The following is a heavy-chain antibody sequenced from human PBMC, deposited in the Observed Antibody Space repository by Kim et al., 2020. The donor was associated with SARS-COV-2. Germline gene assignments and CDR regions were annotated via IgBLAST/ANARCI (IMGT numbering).Heavy chain of an antibody. CDR3: AKGNYYDSSGYPYYFDY. CDR1: GFTFSSYG. CDR2: ISYDGSNK. J-gene: IGHJ4*02. D-gene: IGHD3-22*01. Sequence: GGSLRLSCAVSGFTFSSYGMHWVRQAPGKGLEWVAVISYDGSNKYYADSVKGRFTISRDNSKNTLYLQMNSLRAEDTAVYYCAKGNYYDSSGYPYYFDYWGQGTLVTVSS. V-gene: IGHV3-30*18.